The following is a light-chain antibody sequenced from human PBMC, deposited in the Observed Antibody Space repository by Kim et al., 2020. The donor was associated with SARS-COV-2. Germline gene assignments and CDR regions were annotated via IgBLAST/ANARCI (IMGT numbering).Light chain of an antibody. CDR2: GVT. CDR3: CSFAGSYILI. CDR1: SSDIGGHNY. Sequence: QSALTQPRSVSGSPGQSVTISCTGTSSDIGGHNYVSWYQHHPGKAPKLMIFGVTRRPSGVPDRFSGSKSGNTASLTIFGLQAEDEADYYCCSFAGSYILIFGGGTQLTV. J-gene: IGLJ2*01. V-gene: IGLV2-11*01.